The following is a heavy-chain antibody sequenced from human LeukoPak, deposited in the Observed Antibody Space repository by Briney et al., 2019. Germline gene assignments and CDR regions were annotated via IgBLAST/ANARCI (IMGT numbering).Heavy chain of an antibody. CDR1: GGSFSASY. J-gene: IGHJ4*02. D-gene: IGHD2-15*01. CDR2: INHSGST. CDR3: ARANIVVVATPTPTLDF. Sequence: SETVSLTCAVYGGSFSASYWTWIRQPPGKGLEWIGEINHSGSTNYNPSLKSRVTISVDTSKNQFSLNLSSVTAADTAVYYCARANIVVVATPTPTLDFWGQGTLVTVSS. V-gene: IGHV4-34*01.